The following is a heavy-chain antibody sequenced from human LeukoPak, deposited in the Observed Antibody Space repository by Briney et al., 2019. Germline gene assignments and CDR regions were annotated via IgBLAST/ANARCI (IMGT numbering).Heavy chain of an antibody. D-gene: IGHD3-22*01. Sequence: GGSLRLSCAASGFTFSSYAMSWVRQAPGKGLEWVSAISGSGGSTYYADSVRGRFTISRDNSKNTLYLQMNSLRAEDTAVYYCAKDDYYDREYYFDYWGQGTLVTVSS. CDR1: GFTFSSYA. CDR3: AKDDYYDREYYFDY. V-gene: IGHV3-23*01. CDR2: ISGSGGST. J-gene: IGHJ4*02.